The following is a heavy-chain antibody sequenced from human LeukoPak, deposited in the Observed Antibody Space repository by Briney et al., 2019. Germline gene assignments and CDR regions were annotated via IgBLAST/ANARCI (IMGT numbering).Heavy chain of an antibody. V-gene: IGHV1-2*02. CDR3: ARVGIVGATQLLDYYYYMDV. D-gene: IGHD1-26*01. CDR2: INPNSGGT. CDR1: GYTFTGYY. Sequence: GASVKVSCKASGYTFTGYYMHWVRQAPGQGLEWMGWINPNSGGTNYAQKFQGRVTMTRDTSISTAYMELSRLRSDDTAVYYCARVGIVGATQLLDYYYYMDVWGKGTTVTDSS. J-gene: IGHJ6*03.